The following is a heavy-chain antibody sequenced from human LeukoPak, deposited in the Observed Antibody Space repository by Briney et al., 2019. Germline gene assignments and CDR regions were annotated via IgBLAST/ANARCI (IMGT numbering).Heavy chain of an antibody. J-gene: IGHJ4*02. CDR1: AFTFATYA. CDR2: ISGSGGST. CDR3: AKMPAYYYDSSGYAFHFDY. D-gene: IGHD3-22*01. Sequence: GGSLRLSCAASAFTFATYAMSWVRQAPGKGLEWVSSISGSGGSTHYADSVRGRFTISRDNSKRTLYLQMNSLRAEDTAIYYCAKMPAYYYDSSGYAFHFDYWGQGTLVTVSS. V-gene: IGHV3-23*01.